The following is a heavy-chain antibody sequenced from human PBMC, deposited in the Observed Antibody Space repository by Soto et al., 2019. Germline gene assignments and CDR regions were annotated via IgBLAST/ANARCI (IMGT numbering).Heavy chain of an antibody. CDR3: ARDTGASGWPGQVDY. V-gene: IGHV3-48*02. CDR2: ISSSSSTT. CDR1: GFTFSSYT. D-gene: IGHD6-19*01. Sequence: GGSLRLSCAASGFTFSSYTMNWVRQAPGKGLEWVSYISSSSSTTYYADSVKGRFTISRDNAKNSLYLQMNSLRDEDTAVYYCARDTGASGWPGQVDYWGQGTLVTVSS. J-gene: IGHJ4*02.